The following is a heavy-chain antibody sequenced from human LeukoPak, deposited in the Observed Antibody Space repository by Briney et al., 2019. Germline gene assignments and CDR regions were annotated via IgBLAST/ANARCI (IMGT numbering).Heavy chain of an antibody. CDR3: ARAAAHRWFVP. V-gene: IGHV1-46*01. CDR2: INPSGGST. Sequence: ASVKVSCKASGYTFTSYYMHWVRQAPGQGLEWMGIINPSGGSTSYAQKFQGRVTMTRDMSTSTVYMELSSLRSEDTAVYYCARAAAHRWFVPWGQGTLVTVSS. D-gene: IGHD2-2*01. J-gene: IGHJ5*02. CDR1: GYTFTSYY.